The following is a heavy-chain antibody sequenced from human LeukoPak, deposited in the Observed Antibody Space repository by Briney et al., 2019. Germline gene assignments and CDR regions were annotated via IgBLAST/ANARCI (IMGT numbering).Heavy chain of an antibody. CDR1: GYTFTAYY. V-gene: IGHV1-2*02. Sequence: GASVKVSCKASGYTFTAYYMHWVRQAPGQGLEWMGWIDPNSGATDSAQKFQGRVTVTRDTSINTVYMELSRLRSDDTAVYYCARLNGNHFDYWGQGTLVTVSS. CDR2: IDPNSGAT. J-gene: IGHJ4*02. CDR3: ARLNGNHFDY. D-gene: IGHD1-14*01.